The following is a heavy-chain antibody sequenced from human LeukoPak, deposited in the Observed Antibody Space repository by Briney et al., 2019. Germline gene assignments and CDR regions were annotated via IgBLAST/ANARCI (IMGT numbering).Heavy chain of an antibody. CDR1: GFIFSRYA. J-gene: IGHJ4*02. Sequence: HPGGSLRLSCAASGFIFSRYAMTWVRQAPGKGLEWVSSISGSGGSTYYADSVKGRFTISRDTSKSTLYLQMSSLRAEDTAVYYCAKRSGDSYFLDSWGQGTLVTVSS. CDR2: ISGSGGST. V-gene: IGHV3-23*01. D-gene: IGHD2-15*01. CDR3: AKRSGDSYFLDS.